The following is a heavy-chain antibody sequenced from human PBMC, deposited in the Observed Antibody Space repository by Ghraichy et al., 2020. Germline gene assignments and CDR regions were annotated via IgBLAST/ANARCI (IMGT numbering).Heavy chain of an antibody. CDR2: ISGSGGST. V-gene: IGHV3-23*01. Sequence: TGLGWKTKISGSGGSTYYADSVKGRFTISRDNSKNTLYLQMNSLRAEDTAVYYCARGEYVVDPWCQGTLVTVSS. D-gene: IGHD2/OR15-2a*01. CDR3: ARGEYVVDP. J-gene: IGHJ5*02.